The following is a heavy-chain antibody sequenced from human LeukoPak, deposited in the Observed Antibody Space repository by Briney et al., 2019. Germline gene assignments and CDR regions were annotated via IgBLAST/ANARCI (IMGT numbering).Heavy chain of an antibody. Sequence: PSETLSLTCTVSGGSISSYYWSWIRQPPGKGLEWIGYIYYSGSTNYNPSLKSRVTISVDTSKSQFSLKLSSVTAADTAVYYCARDLSIAAAEDYYYYGMDVRGKGTTVTVSS. J-gene: IGHJ6*04. V-gene: IGHV4-59*01. CDR1: GGSISSYY. CDR3: ARDLSIAAAEDYYYYGMDV. D-gene: IGHD6-13*01. CDR2: IYYSGST.